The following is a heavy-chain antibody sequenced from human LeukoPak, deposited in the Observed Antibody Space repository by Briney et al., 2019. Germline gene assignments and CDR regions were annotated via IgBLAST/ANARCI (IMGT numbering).Heavy chain of an antibody. CDR3: ARENYDFWSGYYLGTWFDP. CDR1: GGSISSSSYY. V-gene: IGHV4-39*07. D-gene: IGHD3-3*01. Sequence: SETLSLTCTVSGGSISSSSYYWGWIRQPPGKGLKWIGSIYYSGSTYYNPSLKSRVTISVDTSKNQFSLKLSSVTAADTAVYYCARENYDFWSGYYLGTWFDPWGQGTLVTVSS. CDR2: IYYSGST. J-gene: IGHJ5*02.